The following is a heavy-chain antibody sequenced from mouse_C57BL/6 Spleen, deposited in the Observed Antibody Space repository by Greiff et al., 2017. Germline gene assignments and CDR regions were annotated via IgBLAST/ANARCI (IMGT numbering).Heavy chain of an antibody. J-gene: IGHJ4*01. D-gene: IGHD2-3*01. CDR1: GYTFTSYW. V-gene: IGHV1-53*01. CDR2: INPSNGGT. CDR3: ARRAMVAYYAMDY. Sequence: QVQLQQPGTELVKPGASVKLSCKASGYTFTSYWMHWVKQRPGQGLEWIGNINPSNGGTTYNEKVKSKATLTVDKSSSTAYMQLSSLTSEDSAVYYCARRAMVAYYAMDYWGQGTSVTVSS.